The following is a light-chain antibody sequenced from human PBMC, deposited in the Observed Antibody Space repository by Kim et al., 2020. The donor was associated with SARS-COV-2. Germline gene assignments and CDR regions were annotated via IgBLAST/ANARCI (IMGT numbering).Light chain of an antibody. CDR3: ETWDSNIQV. J-gene: IGLJ3*02. CDR2: VEGSGSY. Sequence: SSVRLTCTLNSGHSNYFIAWHQQQPGKAHRFLMKVEGSGSYNKGGGVPDRFSGSRSGADRYLIISNLHSEDEADYYCETWDSNIQVFGGGTQLTVL. V-gene: IGLV4-60*03. CDR1: SGHSNYF.